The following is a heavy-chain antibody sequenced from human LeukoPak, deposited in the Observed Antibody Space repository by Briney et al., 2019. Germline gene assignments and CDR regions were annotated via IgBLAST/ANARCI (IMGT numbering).Heavy chain of an antibody. Sequence: ASVKVSCKASGYTFSSYDIKWVRQATGQGLEWMGWMNPNRGNTGYAQKFQGRVTMTRNTSISTAYMELSSLRSEDTAVYYCARGQKSALTYGSGTYAYYFAYWGQGTLVTVSS. V-gene: IGHV1-8*01. CDR1: GYTFSSYD. CDR3: ARGQKSALTYGSGTYAYYFAY. D-gene: IGHD3-10*01. CDR2: MNPNRGNT. J-gene: IGHJ4*02.